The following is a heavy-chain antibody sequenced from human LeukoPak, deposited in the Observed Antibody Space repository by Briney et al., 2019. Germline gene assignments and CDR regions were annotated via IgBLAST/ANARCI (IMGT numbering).Heavy chain of an antibody. D-gene: IGHD4-4*01. CDR2: IRGSGTT. CDR1: GFTFSTYP. CDR3: ASYLTTNY. Sequence: GGSLRLSCAASGFTFSTYPMNWVRQAPGKGLEWISHIRGSGTTDYADSVKGRFTISRDSAKNTLYLQMNSLRAEDTAVYYCASYLTTNYWGQGTLVTVSS. J-gene: IGHJ4*02. V-gene: IGHV3-48*04.